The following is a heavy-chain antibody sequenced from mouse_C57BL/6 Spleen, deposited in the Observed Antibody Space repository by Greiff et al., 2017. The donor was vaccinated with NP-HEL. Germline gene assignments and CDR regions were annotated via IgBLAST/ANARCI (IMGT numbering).Heavy chain of an antibody. J-gene: IGHJ1*03. Sequence: EVQLQESGPGLVKPSQSLSLTCSVTGYSITSGYYWNWIRQFPGNKLEWMGYISYDGSNNYNPSLKNRISITRDTSKNQFFLKLNSVTTEDTATYYCARGGGYDSWYFDVWGTGTTVTVSS. CDR1: GYSITSGYY. CDR2: ISYDGSN. D-gene: IGHD2-2*01. CDR3: ARGGGYDSWYFDV. V-gene: IGHV3-6*01.